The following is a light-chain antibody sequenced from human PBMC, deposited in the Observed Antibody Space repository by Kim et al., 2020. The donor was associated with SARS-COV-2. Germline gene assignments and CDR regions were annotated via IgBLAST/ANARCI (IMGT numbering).Light chain of an antibody. V-gene: IGKV4-1*01. CDR3: QQYYSIPWT. CDR2: WAS. J-gene: IGKJ1*01. Sequence: ATINCKSSQSVLYRSNNKNTLGWYQQKPGQPPKLLIYWASTRESGVPDRFSGSGSGTDFTLTISSLQAEDVAVYYCQQYYSIPWTFGQGTKVDIK. CDR1: QSVLYRSNNKNT.